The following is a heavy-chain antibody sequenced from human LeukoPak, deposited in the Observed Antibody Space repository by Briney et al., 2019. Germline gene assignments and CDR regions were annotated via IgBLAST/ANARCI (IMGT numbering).Heavy chain of an antibody. Sequence: SETLSLTCAVSGYSISSNYYWGWIRQPPGKGLEWIGTIYHSGTTYYNPSLKSRLTISVDTSKNQFSLKLSSVTAADTAAYYCAATPRSAFDYWGRGTLVTVSS. CDR2: IYHSGTT. V-gene: IGHV4-38-2*01. J-gene: IGHJ4*02. CDR1: GYSISSNYY. CDR3: AATPRSAFDY.